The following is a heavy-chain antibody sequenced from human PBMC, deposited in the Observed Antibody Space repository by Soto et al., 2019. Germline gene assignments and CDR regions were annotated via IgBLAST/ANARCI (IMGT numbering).Heavy chain of an antibody. D-gene: IGHD3-3*01. CDR3: AREYDHLDYYYMDV. Sequence: QVQLVESGGGVVQPGXSLRLSXAAXGFXFSXYXXXWVRQAPGKGLEWVAVIWYDGSNKYYADSVKGRFTISRDNSKNTLYLQMNSLRAEDTAVYYCAREYDHLDYYYMDVWGKGTTVTVSS. CDR2: IWYDGSNK. V-gene: IGHV3-33*01. J-gene: IGHJ6*03. CDR1: GFXFSXYX.